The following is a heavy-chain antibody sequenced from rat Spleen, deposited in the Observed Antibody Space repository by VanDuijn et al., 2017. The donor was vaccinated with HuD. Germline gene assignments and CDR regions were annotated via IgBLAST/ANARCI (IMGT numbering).Heavy chain of an antibody. CDR3: ARDYSGGGFAY. D-gene: IGHD1-1*01. CDR2: ISFDGSST. V-gene: IGHV5-29*01. Sequence: EVQLVESDGGLVQPGRSLKLSCVASGFTFTDYNMAWVRQAPTTGLEWVATISFDGSSTYYRDSVKGRFTISRDNAKSTLYLQMDSLRSEDTATYYCARDYSGGGFAYWGQGVMVTVSS. J-gene: IGHJ2*01. CDR1: GFTFTDYN.